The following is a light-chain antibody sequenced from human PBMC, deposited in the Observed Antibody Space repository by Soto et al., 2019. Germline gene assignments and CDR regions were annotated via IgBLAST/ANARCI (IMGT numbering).Light chain of an antibody. CDR3: QQYRSWPRT. CDR2: GAT. J-gene: IGKJ1*01. Sequence: EILLTQSPATLSVSPGETATLSCRASQNVLSDLAWYQQKPGQAHRLLVYGATTRATDAPAKFRGSGSGTEFSLTISSLQSEDFATYYCQQYRSWPRTFGQGSKVEI. CDR1: QNVLSD. V-gene: IGKV3-15*01.